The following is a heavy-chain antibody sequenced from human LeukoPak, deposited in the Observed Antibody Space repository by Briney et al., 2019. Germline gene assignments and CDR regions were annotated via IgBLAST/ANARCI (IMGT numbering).Heavy chain of an antibody. D-gene: IGHD3-22*01. CDR1: GFTVSNIF. CDR2: ISSSGGST. Sequence: GGSLRLSCAASGFTVSNIFMSWVRQAPGKGLEWVSGISSSGGSTYYADSVKGRFTISRDNSKNTLYLQMNSLRAEDTAVYSCAKVPDYYDSSGYYYYYGMDVWGQGTTVTVSS. J-gene: IGHJ6*02. V-gene: IGHV3-23*01. CDR3: AKVPDYYDSSGYYYYYGMDV.